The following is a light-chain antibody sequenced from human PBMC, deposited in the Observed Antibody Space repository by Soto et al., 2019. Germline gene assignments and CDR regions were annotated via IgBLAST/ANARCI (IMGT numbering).Light chain of an antibody. Sequence: EIVLTQSPGTLSLSPGERATLSCRASQSVSSSYLAWYQQKPGQAPRLLIYGASSRAPGIPARFGGSGSGTVFTLTISRLEPEDFAVYYCQQYGSSPLTFGGGTRVEIK. V-gene: IGKV3-20*01. CDR3: QQYGSSPLT. CDR1: QSVSSSY. J-gene: IGKJ4*01. CDR2: GAS.